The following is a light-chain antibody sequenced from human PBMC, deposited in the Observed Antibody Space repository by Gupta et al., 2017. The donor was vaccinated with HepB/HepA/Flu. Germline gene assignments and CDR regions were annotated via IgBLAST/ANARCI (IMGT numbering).Light chain of an antibody. CDR2: GSS. J-gene: IGKJ4*01. CDR3: QQSDSSLIT. Sequence: DIQMTQSPSSLSASVGDRVTITCRASQRVSTYLNWYQQKPGKVPKLLIFGSSTLQGGVPSRFSGSGSGTXFTLTIXSLQPEDFATYYCQQSDSSLITFGXGTKVEV. V-gene: IGKV1-39*01. CDR1: QRVSTY.